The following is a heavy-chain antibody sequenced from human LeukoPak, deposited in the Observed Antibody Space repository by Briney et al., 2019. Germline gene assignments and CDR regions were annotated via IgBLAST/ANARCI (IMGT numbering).Heavy chain of an antibody. CDR1: GGSINNYY. D-gene: IGHD5-18*01. J-gene: IGHJ4*02. CDR3: ARQTAKNVDTARFDS. V-gene: IGHV4-59*08. Sequence: SETLSLTCALSGGSINNYYWSWIRQPPGKGLEWIGYIYYSGTTNYSPSLNSRVNISLDTAKNQFSLRLSSVTAADTAVYYCARQTAKNVDTARFDSWGQGTLVTVSS. CDR2: IYYSGTT.